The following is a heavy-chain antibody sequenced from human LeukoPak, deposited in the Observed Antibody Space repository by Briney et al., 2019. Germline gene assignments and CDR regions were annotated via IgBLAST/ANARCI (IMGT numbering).Heavy chain of an antibody. CDR2: IYSGGRT. V-gene: IGHV3-53*01. Sequence: GGSLRLSCAAFGFTVSSNDMSWVRQAPGKGLEWVSVIYSGGRTFYADSVKGRFTISRDNSKNTLYLQMNSLRAEDTAVYYCAIYDSSGYYNYWGQGTLVTVSS. CDR1: GFTVSSND. J-gene: IGHJ4*02. D-gene: IGHD3-22*01. CDR3: AIYDSSGYYNY.